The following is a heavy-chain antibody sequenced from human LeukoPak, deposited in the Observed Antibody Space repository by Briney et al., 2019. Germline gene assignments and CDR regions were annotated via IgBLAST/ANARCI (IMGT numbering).Heavy chain of an antibody. V-gene: IGHV3-7*01. CDR1: GFTFSSYW. J-gene: IGHJ4*02. D-gene: IGHD2-8*01. CDR3: ARDIVLMVYATYFDY. CDR2: IKQDGSEK. Sequence: GGSLRLSCAASGFTFSSYWMNWVRQAPGKGLEWVANIKQDGSEKYYVDSVKGRFTISRDNAKNSLYLQMNSLRAEDTAVYYCARDIVLMVYATYFDYWGQGTLVTVSS.